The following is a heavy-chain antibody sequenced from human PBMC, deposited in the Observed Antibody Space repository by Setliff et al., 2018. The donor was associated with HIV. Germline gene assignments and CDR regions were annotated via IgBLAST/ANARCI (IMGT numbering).Heavy chain of an antibody. CDR2: VKQDGTET. J-gene: IGHJ4*02. V-gene: IGHV3-7*01. CDR3: ARWGSGSYERVFDY. CDR1: GFRFRSYW. D-gene: IGHD1-26*01. Sequence: GKSLRLSCAASGFRFRSYWMSWVRQAPGKGLESVANVKQDGTETLYVDSVKGRFTISRDNANNLVYLQMNSLRVEDTAVYFCARWGSGSYERVFDYWGQGMLVTVSS.